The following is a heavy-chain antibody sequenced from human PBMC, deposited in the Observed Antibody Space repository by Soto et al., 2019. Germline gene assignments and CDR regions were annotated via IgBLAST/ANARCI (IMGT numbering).Heavy chain of an antibody. Sequence: ASVKVSCKASGYTFTRYGISWVRQAPGQGLEWMGWISGYNGDTKYAQKFQGRVTMTVDTSTTTAYMELRSLTSDDRAVYYCAKNGQHPYYYYGMDVWGQGTTVTVSS. V-gene: IGHV1-18*01. CDR1: GYTFTRYG. D-gene: IGHD2-8*01. CDR2: ISGYNGDT. CDR3: AKNGQHPYYYYGMDV. J-gene: IGHJ6*02.